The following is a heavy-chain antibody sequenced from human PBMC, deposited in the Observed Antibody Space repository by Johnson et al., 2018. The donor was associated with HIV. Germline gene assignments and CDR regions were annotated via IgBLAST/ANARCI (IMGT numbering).Heavy chain of an antibody. D-gene: IGHD4-17*01. V-gene: IGHV3-48*04. CDR3: ARDSTPWGGDYVDYTFDI. Sequence: VQLVESGGGVVRPGGSLRLSCAASGFTLDDYGMSWVRQAPGKGLEWLSYISTSGATIYYADSVKGRFTISRDNAKKSLYLQMNSLRSEDTALYYCARDSTPWGGDYVDYTFDIWGQGTMVTVSS. CDR1: GFTLDDYG. J-gene: IGHJ3*02. CDR2: ISTSGATI.